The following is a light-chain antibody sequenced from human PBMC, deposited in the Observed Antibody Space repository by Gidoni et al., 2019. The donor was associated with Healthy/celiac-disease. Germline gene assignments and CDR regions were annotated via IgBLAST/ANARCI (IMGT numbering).Light chain of an antibody. CDR1: QSVNSN. CDR2: GAS. J-gene: IGKJ1*01. V-gene: IGKV3-15*01. CDR3: QQYNNWPPWT. Sequence: ETVITQSPDTLSVSPGERATLSCRASQSVNSNLAWYQQKPGQAPRLLIYGASSRATGIPARFSGSGSGTEFTLTIGSLQSEDFAIYYCQQYNNWPPWTFGQGTKVEI.